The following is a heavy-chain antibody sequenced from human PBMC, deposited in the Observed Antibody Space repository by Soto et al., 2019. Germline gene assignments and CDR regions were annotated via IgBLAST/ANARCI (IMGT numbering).Heavy chain of an antibody. CDR2: ISSYGGNI. V-gene: IGHV3-64*01. Sequence: EVQVVESGGGLVQPGDSLRLSCAASGFTIGADGFHWVRQAPGKALEYISAISSYGGNIYYANSVKGRFTISRDNSKNTLYLQMGSLRAEDMGVYYCARDVGSGNYYKGVYYYYYMDVWGKGTTVTVSS. J-gene: IGHJ6*03. CDR1: GFTIGADG. CDR3: ARDVGSGNYYKGVYYYYYMDV. D-gene: IGHD3-10*01.